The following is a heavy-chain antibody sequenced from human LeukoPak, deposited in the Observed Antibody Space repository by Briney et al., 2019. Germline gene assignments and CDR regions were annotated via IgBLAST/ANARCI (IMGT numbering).Heavy chain of an antibody. V-gene: IGHV3-33*01. CDR3: ARDQGGDYGDYAVDY. D-gene: IGHD4-17*01. CDR2: IWYDGSNK. Sequence: GGSLKLSCAASGLTFSSYGMHWVRQAPGKGLEWVAVIWYDGSNKYYADSVKGRFTISRDNSKNTLYLQMNSLRAEDTAVYYCARDQGGDYGDYAVDYWGQGTLVTVSS. CDR1: GLTFSSYG. J-gene: IGHJ4*02.